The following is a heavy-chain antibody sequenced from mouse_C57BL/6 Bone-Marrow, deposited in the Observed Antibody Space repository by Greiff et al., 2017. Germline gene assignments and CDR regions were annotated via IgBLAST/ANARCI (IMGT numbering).Heavy chain of an antibody. Sequence: QVHVKQSGPGLVQPSQRLSITCTASGFSLTSYGVHWVRQYPGKGLEWLGIIWSGGSTDYNAAFISRLSISKDNSKSQVFFKMNSLQADDTAIYYCARKGGDYGSPYAMDYWGQGTSVTVSS. V-gene: IGHV2-2*01. CDR2: IWSGGST. D-gene: IGHD1-1*01. CDR3: ARKGGDYGSPYAMDY. J-gene: IGHJ4*01. CDR1: GFSLTSYG.